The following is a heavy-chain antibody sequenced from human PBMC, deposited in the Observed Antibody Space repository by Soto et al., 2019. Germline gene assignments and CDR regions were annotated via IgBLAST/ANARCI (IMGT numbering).Heavy chain of an antibody. CDR2: ISGSGGST. J-gene: IGHJ4*02. Sequence: GSLRLSCAASGFTFSSYAMSWVRQAPGKGLEWVSAISGSGGSTYYADSVKGRFTISRDNSKNTLYLQMNSLRAEDTAVYYCTKARSWYNHGYWGQGTLVTVSS. D-gene: IGHD6-13*01. V-gene: IGHV3-23*01. CDR1: GFTFSSYA. CDR3: TKARSWYNHGY.